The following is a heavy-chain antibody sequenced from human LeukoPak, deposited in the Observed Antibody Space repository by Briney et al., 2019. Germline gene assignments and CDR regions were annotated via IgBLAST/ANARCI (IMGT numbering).Heavy chain of an antibody. D-gene: IGHD2/OR15-2a*01. V-gene: IGHV4-59*01. CDR1: GGSINSYF. J-gene: IGHJ4*02. CDR2: ISYSGST. CDR3: ASELKVGNTGYYFDY. Sequence: SETLSLTCTVSGGSINSYFWSWIRQPPGKGLKWIGYISYSGSTNYNPSLKSRVTISLDTSKNQFSLKLNSVTAADTAVYYCASELKVGNTGYYFDYWGQGALVTVSS.